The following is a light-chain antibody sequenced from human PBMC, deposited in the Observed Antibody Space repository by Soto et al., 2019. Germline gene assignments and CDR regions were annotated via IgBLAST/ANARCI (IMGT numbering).Light chain of an antibody. CDR3: QHYNNWPIT. CDR1: QSVSSN. V-gene: IGKV3-15*01. Sequence: EIVMTQSPATLSVSPGERATLSCRASQSVSSNLAWYQQKPGQAPRLLIYGASTRATGIPARFSGSGSGTEFTLTISSLQAADFAVYHCQHYNNWPITFGQGTKVDIK. CDR2: GAS. J-gene: IGKJ1*01.